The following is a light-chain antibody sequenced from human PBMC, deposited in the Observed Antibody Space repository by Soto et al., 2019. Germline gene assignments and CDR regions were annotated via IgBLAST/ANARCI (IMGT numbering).Light chain of an antibody. V-gene: IGKV3-20*01. J-gene: IGKJ1*01. CDR1: QSASSSY. CDR2: GAS. Sequence: EIVLTQSPGTLSLSPGERATLSCRASQSASSSYLAWYQQKPGQAPRLLIYGASSRATGIPDRFSGSGSGTEFTLTISRLEPEDFAVYFCQQYGSSPTFGQGTKVEIK. CDR3: QQYGSSPT.